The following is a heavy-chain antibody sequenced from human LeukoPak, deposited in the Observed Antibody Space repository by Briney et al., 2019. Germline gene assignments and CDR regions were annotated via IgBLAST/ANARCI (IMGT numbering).Heavy chain of an antibody. CDR3: AKGAIMVRGVIITDEFDY. CDR1: GFTFSSYG. CDR2: IRYDGGNK. V-gene: IGHV3-30*02. Sequence: GGSLRLSCAASGFTFSSYGMHWVRQAPGKGLEWVAFIRYDGGNKYYADSVKGRFTISRDNSKNTLYLQMNSLRAEDTAVYYCAKGAIMVRGVIITDEFDYWGQGTLVTVSS. D-gene: IGHD3-10*01. J-gene: IGHJ4*02.